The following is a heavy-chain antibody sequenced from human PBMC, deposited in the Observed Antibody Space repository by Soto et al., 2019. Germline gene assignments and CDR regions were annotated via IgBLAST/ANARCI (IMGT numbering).Heavy chain of an antibody. V-gene: IGHV3-30-3*01. J-gene: IGHJ5*02. D-gene: IGHD6-13*01. CDR1: GFTFSSYA. Sequence: QVQLVESGGGVVQPGRSLRLSCAASGFTFSSYAMHWVRQAPGKGLEWVAVIAYDGSNKYYADSVKGRFNISSDNSRNTMCLQVYSPRAADTAVYYCARDGSARSSSCFDPWGQGTLVTGSS. CDR2: IAYDGSNK. CDR3: ARDGSARSSSCFDP.